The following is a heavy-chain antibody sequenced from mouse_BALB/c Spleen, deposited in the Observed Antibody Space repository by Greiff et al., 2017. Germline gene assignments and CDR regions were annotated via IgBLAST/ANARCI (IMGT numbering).Heavy chain of an antibody. V-gene: IGHV5-4*02. CDR3: AREGLGLGLDY. CDR1: GFTFSDYY. Sequence: EVQLVESGGGLVKPGGSLKLSCAASGFTFSDYYMYWVRQTPEKRLEWVATISDGGSYTYYPDSVKGRFTISRDNAKNNLYLQMSSLKSEDTAMYYCAREGLGLGLDYWGQGTTLTVSS. J-gene: IGHJ2*01. D-gene: IGHD4-1*01. CDR2: ISDGGSYT.